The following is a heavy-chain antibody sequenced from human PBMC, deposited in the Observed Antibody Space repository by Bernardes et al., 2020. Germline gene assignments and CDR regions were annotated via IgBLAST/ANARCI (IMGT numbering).Heavy chain of an antibody. CDR3: ARVRSSGSSTAFPDAFDI. CDR2: INPNSGGT. J-gene: IGHJ3*02. V-gene: IGHV1-2*04. Sequence: ASVKVSCKASGYTFTGYYMHWVRQAPGQGLEWMGWINPNSGGTNYAQKFQGWVTMTRDTSISTAYMELSRLRSDDTAVYYCARVRSSGSSTAFPDAFDIWGQGTMVTVSS. CDR1: GYTFTGYY. D-gene: IGHD1-26*01.